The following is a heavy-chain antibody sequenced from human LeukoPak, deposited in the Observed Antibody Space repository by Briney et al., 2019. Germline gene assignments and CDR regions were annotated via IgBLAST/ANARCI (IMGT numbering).Heavy chain of an antibody. J-gene: IGHJ3*02. V-gene: IGHV4-39*01. D-gene: IGHD3-10*01. CDR3: ASLLLWFGEADAFDI. CDR2: IYYSGST. Sequence: SETLSLTCTVSGGSISSSSYYWGWIRQPPGKGLEWIGRIYYSGSTYYNPSLKSRVTISVDTSKNQFSLKLSSVTAADTAVYYCASLLLWFGEADAFDIWGQGTMVTVSS. CDR1: GGSISSSSYY.